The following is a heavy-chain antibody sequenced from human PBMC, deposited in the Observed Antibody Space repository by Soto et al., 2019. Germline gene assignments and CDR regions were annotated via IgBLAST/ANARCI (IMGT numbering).Heavy chain of an antibody. CDR3: ARDRRDGYNRYFEC. CDR2: ISFSGAT. D-gene: IGHD5-12*01. CDR1: GVSITSYF. Sequence: SETLSLTCTVSGVSITSYFWSWIRQTPRKGLDWIGSISFSGATYSNPSLKGRAALSVDTSENHLSLTLNSVTSADTAVYFCARDRRDGYNRYFECWGQGNQVTVSS. J-gene: IGHJ4*02. V-gene: IGHV4-59*01.